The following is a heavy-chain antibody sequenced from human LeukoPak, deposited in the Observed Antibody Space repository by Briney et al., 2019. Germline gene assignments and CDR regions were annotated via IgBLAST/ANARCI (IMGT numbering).Heavy chain of an antibody. CDR1: GFTFSSYW. J-gene: IGHJ6*03. CDR2: IKQDGSEK. CDR3: AADLGVDYYCYIDD. V-gene: IGHV3-7*01. Sequence: GGSLRLSCAASGFTFSSYWMSWVRQAPGKGLEWVANIKQDGSEKYYVDSVKGRFTISRDNAKNSLYLQMNSRRAEDTAVYYCAADLGVDYYCYIDDWGKGTTVTVSS.